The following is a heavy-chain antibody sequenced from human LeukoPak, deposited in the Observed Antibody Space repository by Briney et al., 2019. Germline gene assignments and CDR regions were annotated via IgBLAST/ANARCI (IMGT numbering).Heavy chain of an antibody. CDR3: ARHPPARPPRDYDILTGYYPNWFDP. CDR1: GGSISSSSYY. D-gene: IGHD3-9*01. J-gene: IGHJ5*02. V-gene: IGHV4-39*01. CDR2: IYYSGST. Sequence: SETLSLTCTVSGGSISSSSYYWGWIRQPPGKGLEWIGSIYYSGSTYYNPSLKSRVTISVDTSKNQFSLKLSSVTAADTAVYYCARHPPARPPRDYDILTGYYPNWFDPWGQGTLVTVSS.